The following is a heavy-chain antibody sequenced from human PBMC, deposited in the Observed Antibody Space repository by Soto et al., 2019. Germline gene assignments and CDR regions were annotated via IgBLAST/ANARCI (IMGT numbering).Heavy chain of an antibody. V-gene: IGHV1-18*01. J-gene: IGHJ6*02. Sequence: GASVKVSCKASGGTFSSYAISWVRQAPGQGLEWMGGISGYNGNTNYARTLRGRLTLTTDTSTSTAYMELRSLTSDDTAVYYCARDVFCGGAPACPDMDVWGQGTTVTVSS. D-gene: IGHD2-21*01. CDR1: GGTFSSYA. CDR3: ARDVFCGGAPACPDMDV. CDR2: ISGYNGNT.